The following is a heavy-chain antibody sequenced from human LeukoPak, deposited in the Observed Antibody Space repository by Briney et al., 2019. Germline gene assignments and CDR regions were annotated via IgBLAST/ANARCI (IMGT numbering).Heavy chain of an antibody. Sequence: GRSLRLSCAASGFTFSSYAMHWVRQAPGKGLEWVAVISYDGSNKYYADSVKGRFTISRDNSKNTLYLQMNSLRAEDTAVYYCARDRSAQLPYGAFDYWGQGTLVTVSS. CDR3: ARDRSAQLPYGAFDY. CDR1: GFTFSSYA. J-gene: IGHJ4*02. CDR2: ISYDGSNK. D-gene: IGHD2-2*01. V-gene: IGHV3-30*04.